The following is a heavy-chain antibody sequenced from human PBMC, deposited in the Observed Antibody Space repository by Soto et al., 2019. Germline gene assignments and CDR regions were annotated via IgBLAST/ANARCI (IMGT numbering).Heavy chain of an antibody. D-gene: IGHD1-1*01. Sequence: GGSLRLSCAASGFTFEEYTMHWVRETPGKGLEWVFLISDDGGRTHYVDSVKGRFTLSRDTRKRSLYRQMNSLRNEDTALSYRATAPIRQSWNDGLGYWGQGTLVIVSS. CDR2: ISDDGGRT. CDR1: GFTFEEYT. J-gene: IGHJ4*02. V-gene: IGHV3-43*01. CDR3: ATAPIRQSWNDGLGY.